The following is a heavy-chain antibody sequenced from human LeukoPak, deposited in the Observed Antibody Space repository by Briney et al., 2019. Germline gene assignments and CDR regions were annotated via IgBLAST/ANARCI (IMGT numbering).Heavy chain of an antibody. CDR1: GGSISSGGYY. CDR3: ARDPSGSRWGDWFDP. Sequence: SQTLSLTCTVSGGSISSGGYYWRWIRQHPGKGLEWIGYIYYSGSTYYNPSLKSRVTISVDTSKNQFSLKLGSVTAADTAVYYCARDPSGSRWGDWFDPWGQGTLVTVSS. D-gene: IGHD1-26*01. CDR2: IYYSGST. J-gene: IGHJ5*02. V-gene: IGHV4-31*03.